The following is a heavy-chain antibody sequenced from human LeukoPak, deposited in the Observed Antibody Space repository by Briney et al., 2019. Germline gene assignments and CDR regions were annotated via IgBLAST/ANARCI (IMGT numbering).Heavy chain of an antibody. Sequence: GGSLRLSCVVSGFTVTGYSMHWVRQAPGKGLEWVAVMSYDGTNKYYADSVKGRFTISRDNSKNTLYLQMNSLRAEDTAVYYCAKRGYSYGQFDYWGQGTLVTVSP. CDR3: AKRGYSYGQFDY. D-gene: IGHD5-18*01. J-gene: IGHJ4*02. V-gene: IGHV3-30-3*01. CDR1: GFTVTGYS. CDR2: MSYDGTNK.